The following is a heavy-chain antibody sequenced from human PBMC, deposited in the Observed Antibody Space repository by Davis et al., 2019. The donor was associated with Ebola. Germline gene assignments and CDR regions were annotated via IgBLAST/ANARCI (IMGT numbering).Heavy chain of an antibody. J-gene: IGHJ6*02. CDR3: ARDMVRGVILYYYGMDV. CDR1: GFTFSSYA. D-gene: IGHD3-10*01. Sequence: PGGSLRLSCAASGFTFSSYAMSWVRQAPGKGLEWVSAIRGYDGRTYYADSVKGRFTISRDNSKNTLYLQMNSLRAEDTAVYYCARDMVRGVILYYYGMDVWGQGTTVIVSS. V-gene: IGHV3-23*01. CDR2: IRGYDGRT.